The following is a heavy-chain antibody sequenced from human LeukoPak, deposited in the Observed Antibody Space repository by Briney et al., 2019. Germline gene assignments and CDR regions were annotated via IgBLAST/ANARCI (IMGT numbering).Heavy chain of an antibody. CDR1: GYTFTSYD. CDR2: MNPNSGNT. CDR3: ARLATHYDSSGYHSWFDP. D-gene: IGHD3-22*01. Sequence: ASVKVSCKASGYTFTSYDINWVRQATEQGLEWMGWMNPNSGNTGYAQKFQGRVTMTRNTSISTAYMELSSLRSEDTAVYYCARLATHYDSSGYHSWFDPWGHGTLVTVSS. V-gene: IGHV1-8*01. J-gene: IGHJ5*02.